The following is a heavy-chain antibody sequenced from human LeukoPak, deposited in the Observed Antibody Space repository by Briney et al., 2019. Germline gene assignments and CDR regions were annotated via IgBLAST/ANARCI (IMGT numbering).Heavy chain of an antibody. Sequence: SVKVSCKASGGTFSSYAISWVRQAPGQGLEWMGGIIPIFGTANYAQKFQGRVTITADESTSTAYMELSSLRSEDTAVYYCARDRASRDGYNYAAGYWGQGTLVTVSP. D-gene: IGHD5-24*01. CDR1: GGTFSSYA. CDR3: ARDRASRDGYNYAAGY. J-gene: IGHJ4*02. CDR2: IIPIFGTA. V-gene: IGHV1-69*13.